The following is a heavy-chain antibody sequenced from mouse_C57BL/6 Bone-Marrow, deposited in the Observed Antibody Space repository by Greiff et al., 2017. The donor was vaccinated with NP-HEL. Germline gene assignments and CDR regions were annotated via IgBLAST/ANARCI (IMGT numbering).Heavy chain of an antibody. CDR2: IFPGSGST. CDR1: GYTFTDYY. V-gene: IGHV1-75*01. J-gene: IGHJ3*01. CDR3: ARSEGAAQAPFAY. Sequence: ESGPELVKPGASVKISCKASGYTFTDYYINWVKQRPGQGLEWIGWIFPGSGSTYYNEKFKGKATLTVDKSSSTAYMLLTSLTSEDSAVYFCARSEGAAQAPFAYWGQGTLVTVSA. D-gene: IGHD3-2*02.